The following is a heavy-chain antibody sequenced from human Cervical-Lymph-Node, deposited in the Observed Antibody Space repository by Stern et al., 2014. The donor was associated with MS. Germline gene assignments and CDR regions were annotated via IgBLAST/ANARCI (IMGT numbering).Heavy chain of an antibody. CDR2: IYHSGST. CDR3: ARSSTVTPNAFDI. D-gene: IGHD4-17*01. Sequence: QLQLQESGSGLVKPSQTLSLTCAVSGGSISSGGYSWSWIRQPPGNGLEWIGYIYHSGSTYYNTSLKSLVTISVYRSKNQFSLKLSSVTAADTAVYYCARSSTVTPNAFDIWGQGTMVTVSS. CDR1: GGSISSGGYS. V-gene: IGHV4-30-2*01. J-gene: IGHJ3*02.